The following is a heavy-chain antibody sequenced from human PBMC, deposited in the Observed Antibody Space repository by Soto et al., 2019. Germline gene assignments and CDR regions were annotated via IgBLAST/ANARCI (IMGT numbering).Heavy chain of an antibody. CDR3: ARQGMAARKYYSTYLDV. CDR1: GFTFRDYA. D-gene: IGHD6-6*01. V-gene: IGHV3-30-3*01. J-gene: IGHJ6*02. CDR2: ISSDATNK. Sequence: QVQLVESGGGVVQPGRSLRLSCAASGFTFRDYAMHWVRQAPGKGLEWVTLISSDATNKDLADSVKGRFTISRDNSKNTLYLQMNSPRVEDTGLYYCARQGMAARKYYSTYLDVWGQGTTVIV.